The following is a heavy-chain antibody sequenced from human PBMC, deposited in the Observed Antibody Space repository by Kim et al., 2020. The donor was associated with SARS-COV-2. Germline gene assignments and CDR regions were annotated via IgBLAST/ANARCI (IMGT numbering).Heavy chain of an antibody. Sequence: SETLSLTCSVSGGSISSTLFYWGWIRQSPGKGLEWIASIYFSGTSHYNPSLKSRVSISVDTSKNEFSLRLSSVTAVDSAVYYCARHTYYYETSGYNKFDP. V-gene: IGHV4-39*01. J-gene: IGHJ5*02. CDR1: GGSISSTLFY. CDR2: IYFSGTS. CDR3: ARHTYYYETSGYNKFDP. D-gene: IGHD3-22*01.